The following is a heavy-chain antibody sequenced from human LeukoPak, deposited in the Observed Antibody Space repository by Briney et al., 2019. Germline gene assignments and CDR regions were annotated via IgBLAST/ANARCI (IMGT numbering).Heavy chain of an antibody. D-gene: IGHD3-10*01. Sequence: SVKVSCKASGGTFSSYAISWVRQAPGQGLEWMGGIIPIFGTANYAQKFQGRVTITTDASTSTAYMELSSLRSEDTAVCYCARDRGITMVRGVIYPHFDYWGQGTLVTVSS. CDR2: IIPIFGTA. J-gene: IGHJ4*02. CDR3: ARDRGITMVRGVIYPHFDY. V-gene: IGHV1-69*05. CDR1: GGTFSSYA.